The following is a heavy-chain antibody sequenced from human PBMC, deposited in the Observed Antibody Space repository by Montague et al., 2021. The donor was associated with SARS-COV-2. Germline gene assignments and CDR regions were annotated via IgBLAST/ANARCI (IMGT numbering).Heavy chain of an antibody. CDR1: GFSLSTSGVG. J-gene: IGHJ5*02. V-gene: IGHV2-5*02. Sequence: PALVKPTQTLTLTCTLSGFSLSTSGVGVGWIRQPPGKALEWLALIYWDDDKRYSPSLKSRLTITKDTSKNQVVLTMTNMDPVDTATYYCVQLTLYSGYDTWGQGTLVTVSS. CDR2: IYWDDDK. D-gene: IGHD5-12*01. CDR3: VQLTLYSGYDT.